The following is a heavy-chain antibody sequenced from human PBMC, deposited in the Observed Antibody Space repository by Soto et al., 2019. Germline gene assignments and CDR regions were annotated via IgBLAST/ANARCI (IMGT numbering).Heavy chain of an antibody. Sequence: PSETLSLTCTVSGGSISSYYWSWIRQPPGKGLEWIGYIYYSGSTNYNPSLKSRVTISVDTSKNQFSLKLSSVTAADTAVYYCARGSTQYCSGGSCYMGFDYWGQGTLVTVSS. CDR3: ARGSTQYCSGGSCYMGFDY. J-gene: IGHJ4*02. V-gene: IGHV4-59*08. D-gene: IGHD2-15*01. CDR1: GGSISSYY. CDR2: IYYSGST.